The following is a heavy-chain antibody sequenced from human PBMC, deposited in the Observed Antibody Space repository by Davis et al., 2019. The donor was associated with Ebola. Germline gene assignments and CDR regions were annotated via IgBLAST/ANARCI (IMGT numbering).Heavy chain of an antibody. D-gene: IGHD4-17*01. Sequence: PGGSLRLSCAASGFIFSSYSMSWVRQAPGKGLEWVSSISFRSITYHADSVKGRFTISRDNSQNTLYLQMNSLRAEDTAVYYCAKVHPPTTVTTGWFDPWGQGTLVTVSS. J-gene: IGHJ5*02. CDR1: GFIFSSYS. V-gene: IGHV3-23*01. CDR2: ISFRSIT. CDR3: AKVHPPTTVTTGWFDP.